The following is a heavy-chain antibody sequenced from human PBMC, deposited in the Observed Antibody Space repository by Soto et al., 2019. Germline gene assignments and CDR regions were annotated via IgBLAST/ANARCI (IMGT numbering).Heavy chain of an antibody. Sequence: SETLSLTCTVSGGSISSGGYYWSWIRQHPGKGLEWIGYIYYSGSTYYNPSLKSRVTISVDTSKNQFSLKLSSVTAADTAVYYCARLGSGDYRYYYYGMDVWGQGTTVTVSS. J-gene: IGHJ6*02. D-gene: IGHD4-17*01. CDR2: IYYSGST. CDR3: ARLGSGDYRYYYYGMDV. V-gene: IGHV4-31*03. CDR1: GGSISSGGYY.